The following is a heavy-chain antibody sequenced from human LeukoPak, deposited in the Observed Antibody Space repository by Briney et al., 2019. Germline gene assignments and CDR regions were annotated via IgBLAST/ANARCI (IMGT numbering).Heavy chain of an antibody. Sequence: ASVKVSCKASGYTFTSYGISWVRQAPGQGLEWMGWISAYNGNTSYAQKLQGRVTMTTDTSTSTAYMELRSLRSDDTAVYYCARRYYYDSRSSSDAFDIWGQGTMVTVSS. D-gene: IGHD3-22*01. V-gene: IGHV1-18*01. CDR2: ISAYNGNT. CDR3: ARRYYYDSRSSSDAFDI. CDR1: GYTFTSYG. J-gene: IGHJ3*02.